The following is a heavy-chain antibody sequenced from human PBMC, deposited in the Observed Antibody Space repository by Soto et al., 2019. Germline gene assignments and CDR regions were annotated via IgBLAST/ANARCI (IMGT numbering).Heavy chain of an antibody. CDR1: GYSFTSYW. V-gene: IGHV5-51*01. CDR3: ARQEGYSSSWYTPGYYYYGMDV. CDR2: IYPGDSDT. J-gene: IGHJ6*02. Sequence: GESLKISCKGSGYSFTSYWIGWVRQMPGKGLEWIGIIYPGDSDTRYSPSFQGQVTISADKSVSTAYLQWSSLKASDTAMYYCARQEGYSSSWYTPGYYYYGMDVWGQGTTVTVSS. D-gene: IGHD6-13*01.